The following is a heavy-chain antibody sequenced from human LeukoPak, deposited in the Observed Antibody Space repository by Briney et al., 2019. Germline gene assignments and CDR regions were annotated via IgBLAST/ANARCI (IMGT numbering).Heavy chain of an antibody. CDR1: GYTFTSYY. CDR2: LNPNSGDT. J-gene: IGHJ3*01. V-gene: IGHV1-2*02. Sequence: ASVKVSCKASGYTFTSYYMHWVRQAPGQGLEWMGWLNPNSGDTNYAQIFQGRVSMTGDTSINTAYMELSRLRSDDTAVYFCARLRLLTYADYALGFQSHDAFDLWGQGTMVTVSS. D-gene: IGHD4-17*01. CDR3: ARLRLLTYADYALGFQSHDAFDL.